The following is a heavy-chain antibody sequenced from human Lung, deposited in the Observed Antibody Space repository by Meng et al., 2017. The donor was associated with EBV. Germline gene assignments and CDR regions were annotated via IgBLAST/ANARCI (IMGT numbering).Heavy chain of an antibody. CDR1: GGSFSGYY. V-gene: IGHV4-34*01. D-gene: IGHD3-22*01. CDR2: INHSGST. Sequence: QLALREVGPGVVKPSETLSPTCAVYGGSFSGYYWSWIRQPPEKGLEWIGEINHSGSTNYNPSLKSRVTISVDTSKNQFSLKLSSVTAADTAVYYCARALFDYYDSSGYYDYWGQGTLVTVSS. CDR3: ARALFDYYDSSGYYDY. J-gene: IGHJ4*02.